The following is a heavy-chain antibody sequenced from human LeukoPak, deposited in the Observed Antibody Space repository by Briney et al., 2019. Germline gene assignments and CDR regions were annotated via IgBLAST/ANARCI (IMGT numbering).Heavy chain of an antibody. D-gene: IGHD3-22*01. CDR3: ARKGYYYDSSGYYYYYYGMDV. Sequence: ASVKVSCKASGYTFTSYDINWVRQATGQGLEWMGWMNPNSGNTGYAQKFQGRVTMTRNTSISTAYMELSSLRSEDTAVYYCARKGYYYDSSGYYYYYYGMDVWGQGTTVTVSS. V-gene: IGHV1-8*01. CDR2: MNPNSGNT. J-gene: IGHJ6*02. CDR1: GYTFTSYD.